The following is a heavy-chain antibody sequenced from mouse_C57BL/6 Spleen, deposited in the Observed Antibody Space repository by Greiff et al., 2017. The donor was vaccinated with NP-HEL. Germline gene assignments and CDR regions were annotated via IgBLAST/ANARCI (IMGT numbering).Heavy chain of an antibody. D-gene: IGHD1-1*01. CDR1: GYTFTSYW. V-gene: IGHV1-69*01. Sequence: QVQLQQPGAELVMPGASVKLSCKASGYTFTSYWMHWVKQRPGQGLEWIGEIDPSDSYTNYNQKFKGKSTLTVDKSSSTAYMQLSSLTSEDSAVYYCARGLLPSVGDFDYWGQGTTLTVSS. J-gene: IGHJ2*01. CDR2: IDPSDSYT. CDR3: ARGLLPSVGDFDY.